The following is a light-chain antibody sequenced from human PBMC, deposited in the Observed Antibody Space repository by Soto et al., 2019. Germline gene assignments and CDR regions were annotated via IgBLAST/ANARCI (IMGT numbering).Light chain of an antibody. CDR2: DAS. V-gene: IGKV3-11*01. Sequence: EIVLTQSPGTLSLFPVERATLSCRASHSVTKYVAWYQQKPGQAPRLLISDASGRATGIPARFSGSGSETDFTLTISSLEPEDFAVYYCQHRMNWPLTFGQGTRLEIK. CDR1: HSVTKY. J-gene: IGKJ5*01. CDR3: QHRMNWPLT.